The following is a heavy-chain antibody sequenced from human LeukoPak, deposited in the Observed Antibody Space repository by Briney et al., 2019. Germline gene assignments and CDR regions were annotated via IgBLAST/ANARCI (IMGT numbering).Heavy chain of an antibody. CDR2: IYYSRST. J-gene: IGHJ4*02. Sequence: SETLSLTCTVSGGSISSSSYYWGWIRQPPGKGLEWIGSIYYSRSTYYNPSLKSRVTISVDTSKNQFSLNLSSVTAADTAVYYCARKAYSYGYALDSWGQGTLVTVSS. CDR3: ARKAYSYGYALDS. V-gene: IGHV4-39*01. D-gene: IGHD5-18*01. CDR1: GGSISSSSYY.